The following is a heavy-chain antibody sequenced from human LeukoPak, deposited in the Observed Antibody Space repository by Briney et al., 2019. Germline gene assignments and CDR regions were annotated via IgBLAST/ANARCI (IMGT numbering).Heavy chain of an antibody. V-gene: IGHV3-30*03. J-gene: IGHJ4*02. CDR2: ISYDGSNK. Sequence: PGGSLRLSCAASGFTFSSYGMHWVRQAPGKGLEWVAVISYDGSNKYYADSVKGRFTISRDNSKNTLYLQMNSLRAEDTAVYYCASENFEYWGQGTLVTVSS. CDR1: GFTFSSYG. CDR3: ASENFEY.